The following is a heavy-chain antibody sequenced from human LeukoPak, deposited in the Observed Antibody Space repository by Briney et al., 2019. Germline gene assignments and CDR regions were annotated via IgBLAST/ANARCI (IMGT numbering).Heavy chain of an antibody. Sequence: GVSPRLSCVASGFTFSNSAMTWVRQRPGKGLEWVSSISDGGDSTYYADSVKGRFTISRDNSKNTLYLQMNSLRAEDTAVYYCAKDGGFGRPDYWGQGTLVTVSS. CDR2: ISDGGDST. V-gene: IGHV3-23*01. D-gene: IGHD3-10*01. CDR1: GFTFSNSA. J-gene: IGHJ4*02. CDR3: AKDGGFGRPDY.